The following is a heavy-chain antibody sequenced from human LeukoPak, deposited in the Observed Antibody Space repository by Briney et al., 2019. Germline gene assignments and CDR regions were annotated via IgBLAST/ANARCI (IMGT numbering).Heavy chain of an antibody. D-gene: IGHD4-17*01. J-gene: IGHJ5*02. Sequence: PSETLSLTCTVCGGSISSYYGSWIRQPAGKGLEWVGRIYTSGSTTYNPALKSRVTMSVDTSKNQFSLKLSSVTAADTAVYYCTRDTGTTGEVKFDPWGQGTLVTVSS. CDR1: GGSISSYY. CDR2: IYTSGST. CDR3: TRDTGTTGEVKFDP. V-gene: IGHV4-4*07.